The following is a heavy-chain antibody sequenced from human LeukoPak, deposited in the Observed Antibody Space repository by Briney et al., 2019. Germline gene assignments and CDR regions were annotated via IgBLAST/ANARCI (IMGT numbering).Heavy chain of an antibody. CDR1: GYTFIRYY. CDR2: INPNSGGT. Sequence: ASVKVSCKASGYTFIRYYLHWVRQAPGQGLEWMGWINPNSGGTYSVQNFQGRVTMTRDTSITTAYMELSRLKSDDTAVYYCARGGYSGTEKPNDYWGQGTLVTVSS. J-gene: IGHJ4*02. V-gene: IGHV1-2*02. CDR3: ARGGYSGTEKPNDY. D-gene: IGHD1-26*01.